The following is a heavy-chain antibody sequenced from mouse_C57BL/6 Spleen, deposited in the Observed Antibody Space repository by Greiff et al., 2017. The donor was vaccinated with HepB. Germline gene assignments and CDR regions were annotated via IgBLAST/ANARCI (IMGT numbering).Heavy chain of an antibody. J-gene: IGHJ4*01. CDR1: GYTFTSYW. Sequence: QVQLQQSGAELVKPGASVKLSCKASGYTFTSYWMQWVKQRPGQGLEWIGEIDPSDSYTNYNQKFKGKATLTVDTSSSTAYMQLSSLTAEDSAVYYCARSAYGLYYAMDYWGQGTSVTVSS. CDR2: IDPSDSYT. V-gene: IGHV1-50*01. CDR3: ARSAYGLYYAMDY. D-gene: IGHD1-1*01.